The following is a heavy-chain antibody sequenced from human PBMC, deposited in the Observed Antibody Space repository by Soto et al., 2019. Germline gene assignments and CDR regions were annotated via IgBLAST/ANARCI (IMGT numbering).Heavy chain of an antibody. V-gene: IGHV3-53*01. Sequence: EVQLVESGGGLIQPGGSLRLSCVASVFTVSTNYMSWVRQAPGKGLEWVSVIYIGGSTYYADSVKGRFTISRDNSMNTLYLQMNSLRAEDTAVYYCAREFGGYYSFDYWGQGTLVTVSS. J-gene: IGHJ4*02. CDR1: VFTVSTNY. D-gene: IGHD3-22*01. CDR3: AREFGGYYSFDY. CDR2: IYIGGST.